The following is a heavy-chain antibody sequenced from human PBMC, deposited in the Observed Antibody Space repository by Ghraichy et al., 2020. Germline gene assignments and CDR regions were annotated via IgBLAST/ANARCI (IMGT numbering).Heavy chain of an antibody. Sequence: GGSLRLSCAASGFTFSSYAMSWVRQAPGKGLEWVSAISGSGGSTYYADSVKGRFTISRDNSKNTLYLQMNSLRAEDTAVYYCAKDKPDSSGYYYVPGGSGMDVWGQGTTVTVSS. CDR2: ISGSGGST. CDR1: GFTFSSYA. D-gene: IGHD3-22*01. V-gene: IGHV3-23*01. CDR3: AKDKPDSSGYYYVPGGSGMDV. J-gene: IGHJ6*02.